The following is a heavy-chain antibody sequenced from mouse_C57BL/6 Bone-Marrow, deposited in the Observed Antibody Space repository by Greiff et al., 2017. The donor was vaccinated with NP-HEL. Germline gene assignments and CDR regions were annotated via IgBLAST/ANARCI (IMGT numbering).Heavy chain of an antibody. J-gene: IGHJ4*01. CDR1: GFNIKDYY. CDR3: AREMGGPAMDY. D-gene: IGHD1-1*02. CDR2: IDPEDGEP. V-gene: IGHV14-2*01. Sequence: VQLQQSGAELVKPGASVKLSCTASGFNIKDYYMHWVKQRTEQGLEWIGRIDPEDGEPKYAPKFQGKATITADTSSNTAYLQLSSLTSEDTAVYYCAREMGGPAMDYWGQGTSVTVSS.